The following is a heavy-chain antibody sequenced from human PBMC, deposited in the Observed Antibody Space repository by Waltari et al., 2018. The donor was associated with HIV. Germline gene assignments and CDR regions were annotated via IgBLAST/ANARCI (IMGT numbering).Heavy chain of an antibody. V-gene: IGHV4-39*01. D-gene: IGHD6-13*01. CDR2: VHYSGNP. CDR3: ARQVVAAAPDGGDR. J-gene: IGHJ5*02. Sequence: QVRLQESGPRLVKTSETLSLTCRVSGGSMDSESPYWGWIRQSPGKSLEWLATVHYSGNPYYRPSLESRVTISIEKSKNQFSLKVKSVTVADTAVYYCARQVVAAAPDGGDRWGQGILVTVSS. CDR1: GGSMDSESPY.